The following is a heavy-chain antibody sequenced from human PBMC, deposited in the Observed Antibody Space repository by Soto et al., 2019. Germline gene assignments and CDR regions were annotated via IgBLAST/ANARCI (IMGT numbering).Heavy chain of an antibody. V-gene: IGHV1-8*01. D-gene: IGHD3-10*01. CDR1: GYTFTSYD. J-gene: IGHJ4*02. Sequence: QVQLVQSGAEVKKPGASVKVSCKASGYTFTSYDINWVRQATGQGLEWMGCMNPNSGNTGYAQKFQGRVTMTRNTYRSIGNRELSSLRSEDTAVYYCARGQGFGELLWVVFDYWGRGALVTVS. CDR3: ARGQGFGELLWVVFDY. CDR2: MNPNSGNT.